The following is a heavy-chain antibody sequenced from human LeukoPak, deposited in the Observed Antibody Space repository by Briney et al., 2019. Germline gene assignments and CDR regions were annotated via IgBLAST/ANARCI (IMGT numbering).Heavy chain of an antibody. CDR2: MNPNSGNT. Sequence: ASVKVSCKASGYTSTSYDINWVRQATGQGLEWMGWMNPNSGNTGYAQKFQGRVTMTRNTSISTAYMELSSLRSEDTAVYYCARVPQYYDFWSGYLKSGYYYYYYGMDVWGQGTTVTVSS. D-gene: IGHD3-3*01. J-gene: IGHJ6*02. CDR1: GYTSTSYD. V-gene: IGHV1-8*01. CDR3: ARVPQYYDFWSGYLKSGYYYYYYGMDV.